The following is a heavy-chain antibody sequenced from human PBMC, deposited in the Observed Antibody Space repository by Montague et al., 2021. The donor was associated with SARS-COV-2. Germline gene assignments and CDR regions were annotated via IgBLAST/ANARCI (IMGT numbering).Heavy chain of an antibody. CDR1: GGSISSYY. Sequence: SETLSLTCTVSGGSISSYYWSWIRQPPGKGLEWIWYSYFSWSTNYNTTLKSRVTISVYTSKNQFSLKLSSVTATDTAMYYCSGGFDYWGQGTLVTVSS. V-gene: IGHV4-59*01. CDR2: SYFSWST. CDR3: SGGFDY. J-gene: IGHJ4*02.